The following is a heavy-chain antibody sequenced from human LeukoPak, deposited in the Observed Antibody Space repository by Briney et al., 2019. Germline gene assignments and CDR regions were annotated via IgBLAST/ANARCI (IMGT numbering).Heavy chain of an antibody. D-gene: IGHD6-13*01. CDR3: ARDGGSSWYFDY. CDR2: TSGSGAGT. Sequence: GGSLRLSCAASGFTFSSYAMSWVRQAPGKGLEWVSTTSGSGAGTYYSDSVRGRFTISRDNAKDSLHLQMNSLRAEDTAVYYCARDGGSSWYFDYWGQGTLATVSS. J-gene: IGHJ4*02. V-gene: IGHV3-23*01. CDR1: GFTFSSYA.